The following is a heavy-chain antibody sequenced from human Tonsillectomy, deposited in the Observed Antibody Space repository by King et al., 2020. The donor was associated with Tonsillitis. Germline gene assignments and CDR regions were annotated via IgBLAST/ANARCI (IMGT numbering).Heavy chain of an antibody. CDR1: GGSVNSGNHF. V-gene: IGHV4-61*03. CDR3: ATTHLTVSSIPRNDAFDV. Sequence: VQLQESGPGLVKPSETLSLTCTVSGGSVNSGNHFWGWIRQPPGKRLEWIGHIYYDGRTYFNPSLESRVTISQDTSDNSFSLELSSVTAADTAVYYCATTHLTVSSIPRNDAFDVWGQGTMVIVSS. CDR2: IYYDGRT. J-gene: IGHJ3*01. D-gene: IGHD5/OR15-5a*01.